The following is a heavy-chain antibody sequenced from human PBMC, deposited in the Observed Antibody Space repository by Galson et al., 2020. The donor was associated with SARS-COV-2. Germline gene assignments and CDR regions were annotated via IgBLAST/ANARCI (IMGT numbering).Heavy chain of an antibody. D-gene: IGHD3-16*01. CDR3: ARREGAFKYYYMEV. Sequence: SETLSLTCTVSGDSVSSGAYYWSWIRQHPGKGMEYIGYIYNNGGTYYNPSLKSRVTISVDTSKNQFSLKVNSVTAADTAVYYCARREGAFKYYYMEVWGKGTTGTVSS. J-gene: IGHJ6*03. CDR2: IYNNGGT. CDR1: GDSVSSGAYY. V-gene: IGHV4-31*03.